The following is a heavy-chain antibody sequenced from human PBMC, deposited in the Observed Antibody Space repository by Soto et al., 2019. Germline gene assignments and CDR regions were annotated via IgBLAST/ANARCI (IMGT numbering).Heavy chain of an antibody. CDR2: IIPIFGTA. CDR1: GGTFSSSA. Sequence: SVKVSCKASGGTFSSSAISWVRQAPGQGLEWMGGIIPIFGTANYAQKFQGRVTITADESTSTAYMELSSLRSEDTAVYYCARDIGDSSGSEGVNAFDIWGQGTMVTVSS. V-gene: IGHV1-69*13. CDR3: ARDIGDSSGSEGVNAFDI. D-gene: IGHD3-22*01. J-gene: IGHJ3*02.